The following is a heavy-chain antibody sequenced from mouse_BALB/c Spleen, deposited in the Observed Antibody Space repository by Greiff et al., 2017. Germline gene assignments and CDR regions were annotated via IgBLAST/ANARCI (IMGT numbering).Heavy chain of an antibody. J-gene: IGHJ4*01. D-gene: IGHD1-1*01. CDR2: IWAGGST. V-gene: IGHV2-9*02. Sequence: QVQLKESGPGLVAPSQSLSITCTVSGFSLTSYGVHWVRQPPGKGLEWLGVIWAGGSTNYNSALMSRLSISKDNSKSQVFLKMNSLQTDDTAMYYCARGITTVVALYYAMDYWGQGTSVTVSS. CDR3: ARGITTVVALYYAMDY. CDR1: GFSLTSYG.